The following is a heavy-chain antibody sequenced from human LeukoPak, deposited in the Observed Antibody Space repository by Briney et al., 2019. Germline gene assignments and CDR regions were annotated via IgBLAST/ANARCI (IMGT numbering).Heavy chain of an antibody. V-gene: IGHV4-39*07. CDR1: GGSISSSSYY. D-gene: IGHD6-13*01. CDR2: IYYSGST. Sequence: PSETLSLTCTVSGGSISSSSYYWGWIRQPPGKGLEWIGSIYYSGSTYYNPSLKSRVTISVDTSKNQFSLKLSSVTAADTAVYYCARDQAAVPNWFDPWGQGTLVTVSS. J-gene: IGHJ5*02. CDR3: ARDQAAVPNWFDP.